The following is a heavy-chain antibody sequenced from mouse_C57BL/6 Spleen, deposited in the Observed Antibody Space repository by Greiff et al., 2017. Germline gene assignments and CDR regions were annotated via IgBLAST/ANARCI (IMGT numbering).Heavy chain of an antibody. CDR3: ARTGSTDLDY. CDR1: GYAFSSYW. J-gene: IGHJ2*01. CDR2: IYPGDGDT. D-gene: IGHD1-1*01. Sequence: VKLQESGAELVKPGASVKISCKASGYAFSSYWMNWVKQRPGKGLEWIGQIYPGDGDTNYNGKFKGKATLTADKSSSTAYMQLSSLTSEDSAVYFCARTGSTDLDYWGQGTTLTVSS. V-gene: IGHV1-80*01.